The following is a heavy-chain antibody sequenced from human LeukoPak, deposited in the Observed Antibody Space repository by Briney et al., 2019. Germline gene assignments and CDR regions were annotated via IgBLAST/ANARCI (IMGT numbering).Heavy chain of an antibody. J-gene: IGHJ4*02. V-gene: IGHV4-39*07. CDR2: IYYSGST. Sequence: SETLSLTCTVSGGSITSSSYYWGWIRQPPGKGLEWLGSIYYSGSTFYNPSLKSRVTISVDASKNQFSLKLSSVTAADTAVYYCARTAGRWSFDYWGQGTLVTVSS. CDR3: ARTAGRWSFDY. CDR1: GGSITSSSYY. D-gene: IGHD5-24*01.